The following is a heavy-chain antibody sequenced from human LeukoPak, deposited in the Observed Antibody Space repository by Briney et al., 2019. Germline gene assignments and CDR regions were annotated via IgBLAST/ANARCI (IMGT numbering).Heavy chain of an antibody. Sequence: GGSLRLSCAASGFTFSSYAMSWVRQAPGKGLEWVSAISGSGGSTYYADSVKGRFTISRDNSKNTLYLQMNSLRAEDTAVYYCAKDLRITMVRGVGDAFDIWGQGTMVTVSS. CDR1: GFTFSSYA. V-gene: IGHV3-23*01. D-gene: IGHD3-10*01. J-gene: IGHJ3*02. CDR3: AKDLRITMVRGVGDAFDI. CDR2: ISGSGGST.